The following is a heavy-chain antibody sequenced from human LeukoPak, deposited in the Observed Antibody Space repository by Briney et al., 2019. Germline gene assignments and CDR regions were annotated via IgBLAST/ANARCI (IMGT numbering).Heavy chain of an antibody. CDR3: AVHPDYYYGSGSYYH. CDR2: INAGNGNT. D-gene: IGHD3-10*01. J-gene: IGHJ5*02. Sequence: GASVKVSCKASGYTFTSYAMHWVRQAPGQRLEWMGWINAGNGNTKYSQKFQGRVTITRDTSASTAYMELSSLRSEDTAVYYCAVHPDYYYGSGSYYHWGQGTLDTVSS. V-gene: IGHV1-3*01. CDR1: GYTFTSYA.